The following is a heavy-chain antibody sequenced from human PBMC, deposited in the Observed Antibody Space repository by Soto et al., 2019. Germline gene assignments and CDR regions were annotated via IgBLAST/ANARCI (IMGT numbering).Heavy chain of an antibody. CDR3: VLWVRGLINY. CDR2: SRSRPDTYAT. V-gene: IGHV3-72*01. J-gene: IGHJ4*02. CDR1: GITFSDHD. D-gene: IGHD3-10*01. Sequence: EVQLVESGGGLVQPGGSLRLSCATSGITFSDHDMDWVRQAPGKGLEWLGRSRSRPDTYATDYAASVRGRFTFSRDDSKSSLSLQMRSLKIGDTAMYYCVLWVRGLINYWGQGTLVTVSS.